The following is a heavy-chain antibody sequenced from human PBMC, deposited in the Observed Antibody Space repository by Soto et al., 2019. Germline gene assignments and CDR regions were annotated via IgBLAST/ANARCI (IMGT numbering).Heavy chain of an antibody. CDR1: GYTFTSYA. D-gene: IGHD2-15*01. Sequence: QVQLVQSGAEVKKPGASVKVSCKASGYTFTSYAMHWVRQAPGQRLEWMGWINAGNGNTKYSQKFQGRVTITRDTSASTAYMELSSLRSEDTAVYYCATSGGSCCDAFDIWGQGTMVTVSS. V-gene: IGHV1-3*01. J-gene: IGHJ3*02. CDR2: INAGNGNT. CDR3: ATSGGSCCDAFDI.